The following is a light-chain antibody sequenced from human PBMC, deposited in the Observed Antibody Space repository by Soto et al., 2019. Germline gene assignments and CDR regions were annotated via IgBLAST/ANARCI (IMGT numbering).Light chain of an antibody. CDR3: HQYKTYWT. V-gene: IGKV1-5*03. CDR1: QSVSSW. CDR2: KAS. Sequence: DIQMTQSPSTLSASVGDRVTITCRASQSVSSWLAWYQQKPGKAPKLLIYKASSLHSGVPSRFSGSGSATEFTLTISSLQPDDFATYYCHQYKTYWTFGHGTKVEMK. J-gene: IGKJ1*01.